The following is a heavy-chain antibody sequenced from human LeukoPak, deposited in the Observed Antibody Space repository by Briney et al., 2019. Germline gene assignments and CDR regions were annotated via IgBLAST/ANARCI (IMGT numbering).Heavy chain of an antibody. CDR1: GFTFSSYW. CDR3: ARDRGDGYNELDY. CDR2: IKQDGSEK. V-gene: IGHV3-7*03. J-gene: IGHJ4*02. Sequence: GVSLRLSCAASGFTFSSYWMSWVRQAPGKGLEWVANIKQDGSEKYYVDSVKGRFTISRDNSKNTLYLQMNSLRAEDTAVYYCARDRGDGYNELDYWGQGTLVTVSS. D-gene: IGHD5-24*01.